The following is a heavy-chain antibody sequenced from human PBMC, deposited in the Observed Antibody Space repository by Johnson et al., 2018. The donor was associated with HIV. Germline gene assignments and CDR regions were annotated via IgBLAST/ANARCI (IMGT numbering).Heavy chain of an antibody. V-gene: IGHV3-30*18. J-gene: IGHJ3*02. CDR3: AKGQYRKLTTGAGI. CDR1: GFTLSNYG. Sequence: QVQLVESGGGVVQPGRSLRLSCAASGFTLSNYGIHWVRQAPGQGLEWVALISYDGSNTYYADSVRGRFTLSRDNSKNTVYLQMNSLRAEDTAVYYCAKGQYRKLTTGAGIWGQGTMVTVSS. CDR2: ISYDGSNT. D-gene: IGHD4-17*01.